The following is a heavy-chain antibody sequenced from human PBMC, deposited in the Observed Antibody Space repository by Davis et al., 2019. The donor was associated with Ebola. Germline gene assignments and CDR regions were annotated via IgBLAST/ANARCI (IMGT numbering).Heavy chain of an antibody. D-gene: IGHD2-15*01. Sequence: PGGSLRLSCAASGFTFSDYYMSWIRQAPGKGLEWVSYISSSGRTIYYADSVKGRFTISRDNAKNSLYLQMNSLRAEDTAVYYCARDLLNDIVVLVAATDIWGQGTMVTVSS. V-gene: IGHV3-11*01. J-gene: IGHJ3*02. CDR3: ARDLLNDIVVLVAATDI. CDR1: GFTFSDYY. CDR2: ISSSGRTI.